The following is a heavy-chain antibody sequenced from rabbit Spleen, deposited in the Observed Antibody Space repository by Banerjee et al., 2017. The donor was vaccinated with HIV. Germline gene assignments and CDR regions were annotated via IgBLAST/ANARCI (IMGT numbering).Heavy chain of an antibody. V-gene: IGHV1S47*01. CDR2: IVNGNGNT. CDR1: GFSFSSNW. CDR3: ARDLDGVIGWNLGW. D-gene: IGHD4-1*01. J-gene: IGHJ3*01. Sequence: LEESGGGLVKPGGTLTLTCTVSGFSFSSNWICWVRQAPGKGPEWIACIVNGNGNTYYASWVNGRFTISRSTSLATVTLQMTSLTAADTATYFCARDLDGVIGWNLGWWGQGTLVTVS.